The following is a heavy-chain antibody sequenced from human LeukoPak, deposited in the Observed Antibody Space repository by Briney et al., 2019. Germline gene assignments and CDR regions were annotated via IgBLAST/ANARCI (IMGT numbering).Heavy chain of an antibody. V-gene: IGHV3-53*05. D-gene: IGHD3-22*01. Sequence: AGGSPRLSCVASGFSVSTNYMTWVRRAPGKGPEWVSVLYDSNENFYLAAVEGRFFISRDSPTNTLYLQMNSLRPEDTAVYYCARGLSGHSIFGSGLSDYWGRGTLVTVSS. CDR3: ARGLSGHSIFGSGLSDY. CDR1: GFSVSTNY. CDR2: LYDSNEN. J-gene: IGHJ4*02.